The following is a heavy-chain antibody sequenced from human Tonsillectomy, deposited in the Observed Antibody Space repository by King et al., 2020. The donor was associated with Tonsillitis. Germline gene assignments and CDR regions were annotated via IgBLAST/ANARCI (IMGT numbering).Heavy chain of an antibody. V-gene: IGHV3-21*01. CDR1: GFTFNSYT. CDR3: ARVFDFWGDYTASGRPYYMDV. D-gene: IGHD3-3*01. J-gene: IGHJ6*03. CDR2: ISSSSIYI. Sequence: DVQLVESGGGLVKPGGSLRLSCAASGFTFNSYTMNWVRQAPGKGLEWVSSISSSSIYIYYADSVRGRFTTSRDNAKNSLYLQMNSLRAEDTAVYYCARVFDFWGDYTASGRPYYMDVWGKGTTVTVSS.